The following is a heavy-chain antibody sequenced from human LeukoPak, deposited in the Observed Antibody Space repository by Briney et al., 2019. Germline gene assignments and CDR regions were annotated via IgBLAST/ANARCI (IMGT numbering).Heavy chain of an antibody. Sequence: PSETLSLTCTVSGGSISSSRYYWGWIRQPPGKGLEWIGSIYYSGSTYYNPSLKSRVTISVDTSKNQFSLKLSSVTAADTAVYYCARVPLPLGSGWGWYFDYWGQGTLVTVSS. J-gene: IGHJ4*02. CDR2: IYYSGST. V-gene: IGHV4-39*07. CDR1: GGSISSSRYY. D-gene: IGHD6-19*01. CDR3: ARVPLPLGSGWGWYFDY.